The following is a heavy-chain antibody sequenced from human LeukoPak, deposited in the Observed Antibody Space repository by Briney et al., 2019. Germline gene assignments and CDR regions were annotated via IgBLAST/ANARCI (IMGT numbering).Heavy chain of an antibody. Sequence: ASVKVSCKASGYTFSGHYMHWVRQAPGQGLEWMGWINPNSGGTNYAQKFQGRVTMTGDTSISTAYMELTRLTSDDTAVCYCARDGNFDYWGQGTPVAVSS. V-gene: IGHV1-2*02. CDR2: INPNSGGT. J-gene: IGHJ4*02. CDR1: GYTFSGHY. CDR3: ARDGNFDY.